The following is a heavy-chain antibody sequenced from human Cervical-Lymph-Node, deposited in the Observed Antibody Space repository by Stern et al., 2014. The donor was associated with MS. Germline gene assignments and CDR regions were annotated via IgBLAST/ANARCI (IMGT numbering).Heavy chain of an antibody. V-gene: IGHV1-69*06. CDR2: IIPFLNTA. CDR3: ASSLVASGH. Sequence: QVQLVQSGAEGKKPGSSVKVSCKASGGTFTTHPITWWRQAPGQGLEWMGRIIPFLNTANYAQKCQGRITITADKSTGTTYMEISSLRSDDTAVYYCASSLVASGHWGQGTLVIVS. D-gene: IGHD2-8*02. CDR1: GGTFTTHP. J-gene: IGHJ4*02.